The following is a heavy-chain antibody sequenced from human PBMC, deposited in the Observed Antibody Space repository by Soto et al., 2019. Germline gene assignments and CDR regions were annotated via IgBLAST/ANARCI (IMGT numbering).Heavy chain of an antibody. J-gene: IGHJ6*02. CDR1: GFTFRNYG. CDR3: AKRRGDHSNYSWGIDV. Sequence: QVQLVESGGGVVQPGRSLRLSCAASGFTFRNYGMHWVRQAPGKGLVWVTVISYDGSHKYYADSVKGRFTISRDNSKNTVYLEMNRLRDEDTAVYYCAKRRGDHSNYSWGIDVWGQGTTVTVSS. D-gene: IGHD4-4*01. CDR2: ISYDGSHK. V-gene: IGHV3-30*18.